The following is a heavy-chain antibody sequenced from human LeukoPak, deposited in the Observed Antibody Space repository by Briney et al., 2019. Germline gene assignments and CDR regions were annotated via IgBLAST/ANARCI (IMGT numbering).Heavy chain of an antibody. V-gene: IGHV4-31*03. CDR1: GGSISSGGYY. D-gene: IGHD3-16*01. Sequence: SQTLSLTCSVSGGSISSGGYYWSWIRQRPGKGLEWIGYIYYSGSTNYNPSLKSRVTISLDTSRNQFSLKLTSVTAEDTAVYYCVREGDHALGLSPGFDYWGQGTLVTVSS. J-gene: IGHJ4*02. CDR3: VREGDHALGLSPGFDY. CDR2: IYYSGST.